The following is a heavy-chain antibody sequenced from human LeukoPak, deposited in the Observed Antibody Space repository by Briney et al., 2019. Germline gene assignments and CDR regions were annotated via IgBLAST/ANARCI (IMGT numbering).Heavy chain of an antibody. CDR2: IFHSGST. CDR3: ARASGSYGSGSYYYSGMDV. V-gene: IGHV4-38-2*01. Sequence: SETLSLTCAVSGYSIGSGFYWGWIRQPPGKGLEWIGSIFHSGSTYYNPSLKRRVTISVDTSKNQFSLKLSSVTAADTALYYCARASGSYGSGSYYYSGMDVWGKGTTVTVSS. CDR1: GYSIGSGFY. D-gene: IGHD3-10*01. J-gene: IGHJ6*04.